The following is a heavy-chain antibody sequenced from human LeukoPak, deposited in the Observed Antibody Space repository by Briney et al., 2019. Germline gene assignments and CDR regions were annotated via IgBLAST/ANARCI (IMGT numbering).Heavy chain of an antibody. V-gene: IGHV4-61*02. CDR2: IYTSGST. D-gene: IGHD3-16*01. CDR3: AREVYDYVWGSYLDYFDY. CDR1: GGSISSGSYY. Sequence: PSQTLSLTCTVSGGSISSGSYYWSWIRQPAGKGLEWIGRIYTSGSTNYNPSLKSRVTISVDTSKNPFSLKLSSVTAADTAVYYCAREVYDYVWGSYLDYFDYWGQGTLVTVSS. J-gene: IGHJ4*02.